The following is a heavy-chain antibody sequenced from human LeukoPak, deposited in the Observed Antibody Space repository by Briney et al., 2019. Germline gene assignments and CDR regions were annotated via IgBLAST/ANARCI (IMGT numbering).Heavy chain of an antibody. CDR3: TRSGRTVEMTYYFDY. Sequence: SVNVSCKASGVTFSCNAIGLVRQAPGPGLEWMGGIITIFGTPNYAQKFQGRVTITADESTSTASMELSSLRSEDTAVYYCTRSGRTVEMTYYFDYWGQGTPVSVSS. J-gene: IGHJ4*02. CDR2: IITIFGTP. CDR1: GVTFSCNA. D-gene: IGHD5-24*01. V-gene: IGHV1-69*13.